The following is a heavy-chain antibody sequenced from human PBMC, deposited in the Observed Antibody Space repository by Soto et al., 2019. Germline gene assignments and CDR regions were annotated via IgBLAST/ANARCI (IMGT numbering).Heavy chain of an antibody. J-gene: IGHJ4*02. V-gene: IGHV3-30*18. CDR3: AKETYYYDSSGYSN. Sequence: QVQLVESGGGVVQPGRSLRLSCAASGFTFSSYGMHWVRQAPGKGLEWVAVISYDGSNKYYADSVKGRFTISRDNSKNMLYLQMNSLRAEDTAVYYCAKETYYYDSSGYSNWGQGTLVTVSS. CDR2: ISYDGSNK. CDR1: GFTFSSYG. D-gene: IGHD3-22*01.